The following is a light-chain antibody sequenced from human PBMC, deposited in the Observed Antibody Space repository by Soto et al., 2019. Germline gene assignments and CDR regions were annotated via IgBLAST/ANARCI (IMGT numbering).Light chain of an antibody. CDR1: SSDVGSYNL. Sequence: QSVLTQPASVSGSPGQSITISCTGTSSDVGSYNLVSWYQQHPGKAPKLMIYEVSKRPSGVSNRFSGSKSGNTASLTISGLQAEDEADYYCCSYAGSSTFEVFGGGTKVTVL. CDR3: CSYAGSSTFEV. J-gene: IGLJ2*01. CDR2: EVS. V-gene: IGLV2-23*02.